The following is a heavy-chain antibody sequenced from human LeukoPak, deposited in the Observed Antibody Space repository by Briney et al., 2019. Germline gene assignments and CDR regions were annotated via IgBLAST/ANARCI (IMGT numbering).Heavy chain of an antibody. CDR3: ARDSSSYYYDSSVALDY. Sequence: ASVKVSCKAPGYTFTSYGISWVRQAPGQGLEWMGWISAYNGNTNYAEKLQGRVTMTTDTSTSTAYMELRSLRSDDTAVYYCARDSSSYYYDSSVALDYWGQGTLVTVSS. V-gene: IGHV1-18*01. J-gene: IGHJ4*02. CDR1: GYTFTSYG. D-gene: IGHD3-22*01. CDR2: ISAYNGNT.